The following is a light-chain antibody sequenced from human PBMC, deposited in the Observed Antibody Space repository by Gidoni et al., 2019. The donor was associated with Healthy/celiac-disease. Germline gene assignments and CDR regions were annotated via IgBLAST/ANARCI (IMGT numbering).Light chain of an antibody. Sequence: QSVLTQPPSVSGAPGPRVTISCTGSSSNIGAGYDVHWYQQLPGTAPNLLIYGNSNRPSGVPDRFSGSKSGTSASLAITGLQAEDEADYYCQSYDSSLSGKVVFGGGTKLTVL. J-gene: IGLJ2*01. CDR1: SSNIGAGYD. V-gene: IGLV1-40*01. CDR2: GNS. CDR3: QSYDSSLSGKVV.